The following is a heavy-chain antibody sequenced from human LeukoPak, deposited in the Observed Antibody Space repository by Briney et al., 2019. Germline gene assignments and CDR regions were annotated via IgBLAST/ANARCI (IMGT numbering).Heavy chain of an antibody. Sequence: SETLSLTCTVSGGSISTSSYYWSWIRQPAGKGLEWIGRIYTSGSTNYNPSLKSRVTMSVDTSKNQFSLKLSSVTAADTAVYYCARGNYDILTGSYYYGMDVWGQGTTVTVSS. J-gene: IGHJ6*02. D-gene: IGHD3-9*01. CDR1: GGSISTSSYY. V-gene: IGHV4-61*02. CDR3: ARGNYDILTGSYYYGMDV. CDR2: IYTSGST.